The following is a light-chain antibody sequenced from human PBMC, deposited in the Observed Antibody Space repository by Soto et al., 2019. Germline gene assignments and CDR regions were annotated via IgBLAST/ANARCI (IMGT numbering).Light chain of an antibody. CDR1: QTIATF. J-gene: IGKJ5*01. Sequence: DIQMTQSPSSLSASVGDRVTITCRASQTIATFLNWYQQKPGKAPKLLIYGASTLQSGVPSRFSGSGSGADFTLTISSLQPEDSATYYCQLSHTTFTFGQGTRLEIK. V-gene: IGKV1-39*01. CDR3: QLSHTTFT. CDR2: GAS.